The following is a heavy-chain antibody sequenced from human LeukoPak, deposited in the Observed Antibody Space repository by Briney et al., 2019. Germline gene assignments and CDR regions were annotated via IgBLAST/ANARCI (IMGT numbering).Heavy chain of an antibody. V-gene: IGHV4-34*01. CDR3: ARGRFLEWISLYYYYYYGMDV. Sequence: SETLSLTCAVYGGSFSGYYWSWIRQPPGKRLEWIGEINHSGSTNYNPSLKSRVTISVDTSKNQFSLKLSSVTAADTAVYYCARGRFLEWISLYYYYYYGMDVWGQGTTVTVSS. CDR2: INHSGST. J-gene: IGHJ6*02. CDR1: GGSFSGYY. D-gene: IGHD3-3*01.